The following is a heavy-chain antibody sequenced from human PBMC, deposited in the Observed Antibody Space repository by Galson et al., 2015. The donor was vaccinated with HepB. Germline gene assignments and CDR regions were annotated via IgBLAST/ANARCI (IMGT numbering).Heavy chain of an antibody. CDR2: ISGSGGST. CDR3: AKKRRQWLVLYGMTS. Sequence: SLRLSCAASGFTFSSYAMSWVRQAPGKGLEWVSAISGSGGSTYYADSVKGRFTISRDNSKNTLYLQMNSLRAEDTAVYYCAKKRRQWLVLYGMTSGAKGPRSPSP. D-gene: IGHD6-19*01. J-gene: IGHJ6*02. CDR1: GFTFSSYA. V-gene: IGHV3-23*01.